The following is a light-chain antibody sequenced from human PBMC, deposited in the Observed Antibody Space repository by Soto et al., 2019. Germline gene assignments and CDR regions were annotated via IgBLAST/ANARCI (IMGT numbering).Light chain of an antibody. CDR3: QQRSNWPPKIT. J-gene: IGKJ5*01. Sequence: EIVMTQSPATLSVSPGERATLSCRASQSVSSNLAWYQQKPGQAPRLLIYGASSRATGIPDRLSGSGSGTDFTLSISRLEPEDFAVYYCQQRSNWPPKITIGQGTRLEIK. CDR2: GAS. V-gene: IGKV3D-20*02. CDR1: QSVSSN.